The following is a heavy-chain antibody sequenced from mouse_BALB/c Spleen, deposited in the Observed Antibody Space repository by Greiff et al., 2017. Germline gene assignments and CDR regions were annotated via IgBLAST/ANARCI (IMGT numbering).Heavy chain of an antibody. V-gene: IGHV5-12-2*01. Sequence: EVHLVESGGGLVQPGGSLKLSCAASGFTFSSYTMSWVRQTPEKRLEWVAYISNGGGSTYYPDTVKGRFTISRDNAKNTLYLQMSSLKSEDTAMYYCARQGNRYYFDYWGQGTTLTVSS. CDR2: ISNGGGST. D-gene: IGHD2-14*01. CDR3: ARQGNRYYFDY. CDR1: GFTFSSYT. J-gene: IGHJ2*01.